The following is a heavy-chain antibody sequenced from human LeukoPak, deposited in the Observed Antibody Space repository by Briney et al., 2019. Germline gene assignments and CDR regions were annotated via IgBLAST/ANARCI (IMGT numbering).Heavy chain of an antibody. CDR2: IYHSGST. CDR1: GYSISSGYY. D-gene: IGHD2-2*01. CDR3: ARVRGYCSSTICYRYYFDY. Sequence: SETLSLACTVSGYSISSGYYWGWIRQPPGKGLEWIGTIYHSGSTYYNPSLKSRVTISVDTSKNQFSLKLTSVTAADTAVYYCARVRGYCSSTICYRYYFDYWGQGTLVTVSS. J-gene: IGHJ4*02. V-gene: IGHV4-38-2*02.